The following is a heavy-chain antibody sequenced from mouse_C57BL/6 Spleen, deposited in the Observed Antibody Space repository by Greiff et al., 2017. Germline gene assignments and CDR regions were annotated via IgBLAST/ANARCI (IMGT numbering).Heavy chain of an antibody. CDR3: ARHYGGYFDV. CDR2: ISGGGGNT. V-gene: IGHV5-9*01. Sequence: DVMLVESGGGLVKPGGSLKLSCAASGFTFSSYTMSWVRQTPEKRLEWVATISGGGGNTYYPDSVKGRFTISRDNAKNTLYLQMSSLRSEDTALYYCARHYGGYFDVWGTGTTVTVSS. D-gene: IGHD1-1*02. J-gene: IGHJ1*03. CDR1: GFTFSSYT.